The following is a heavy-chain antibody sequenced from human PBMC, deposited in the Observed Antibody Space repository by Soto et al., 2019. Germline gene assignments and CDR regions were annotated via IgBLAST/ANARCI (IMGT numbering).Heavy chain of an antibody. V-gene: IGHV3-23*01. D-gene: IGHD3-22*01. CDR3: AKDSRGYNDY. J-gene: IGHJ4*02. Sequence: VGSLRLSGAASGFTFSSYAMSWVRQAPGKGLEWVSAISGSGGSTYYADSVKGRFTISRDNSKNTLYLQMNSLRAEDTAVYYCAKDSRGYNDYWGQGTLVTVSS. CDR1: GFTFSSYA. CDR2: ISGSGGST.